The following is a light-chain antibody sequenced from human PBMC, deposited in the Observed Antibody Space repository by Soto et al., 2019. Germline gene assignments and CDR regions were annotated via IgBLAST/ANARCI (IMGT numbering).Light chain of an antibody. J-gene: IGKJ1*01. V-gene: IGKV3-15*01. CDR2: GAY. CDR1: QSVSTN. Sequence: EIVLTQSPVTLSLSPGESATLSCRANQSVSTNLAWYQQKPGQAPRLLIYGAYTRSTAVPDRFSGSGSGTDFTLTISSLQSEDFAVYYCQHYHSWRSFGQGTKVESK. CDR3: QHYHSWRS.